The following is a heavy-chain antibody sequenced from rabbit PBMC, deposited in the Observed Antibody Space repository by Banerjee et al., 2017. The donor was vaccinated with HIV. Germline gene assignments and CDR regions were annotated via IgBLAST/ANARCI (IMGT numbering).Heavy chain of an antibody. Sequence: QEQLVESGGGLVKPGASLTLTCTASVFSVTYSYCMCWVRQAPGKGLEWIACIDADNSGTTYYANWAKGRFTISKTSSTTVTLQMASLTAADTATYFCARAGGSAGGLNLWGPGTLVTVS. D-gene: IGHD7-1*01. CDR2: IDADNSGTT. J-gene: IGHJ6*01. CDR1: VFSVTYSYC. V-gene: IGHV1S45*01. CDR3: ARAGGSAGGLNL.